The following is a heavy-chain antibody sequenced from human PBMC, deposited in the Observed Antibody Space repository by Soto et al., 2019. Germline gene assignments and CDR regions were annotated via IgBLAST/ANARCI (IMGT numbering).Heavy chain of an antibody. CDR3: ARLWGAPAALLGH. CDR1: GGSISSSDSF. CDR2: ISSTGAT. V-gene: IGHV4-39*02. D-gene: IGHD2-2*01. Sequence: PSETLSLTCTVSGGSISSSDSFWGWIRQPPGKGLEWIATISSTGATYYSPSLESRVTISADTSQNHFSLYVRSVTAAETAVYYCARLWGAPAALLGHWGQGALVTVSS. J-gene: IGHJ4*02.